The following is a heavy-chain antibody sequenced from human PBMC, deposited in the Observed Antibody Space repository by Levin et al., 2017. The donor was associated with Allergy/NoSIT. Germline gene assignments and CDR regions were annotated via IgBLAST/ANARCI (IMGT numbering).Heavy chain of an antibody. V-gene: IGHV3-30*04. Sequence: GESLKISCRVSGFSFSNHAMHWVRQPPAKGLEWVATISYDGSSEYYADSVRGRFTVSRDNSKNKLDLQMNSLSAEDTGLYFCARDWTVVAADTTNTILYDQWGQGMLVTVSS. CDR1: GFSFSNHA. J-gene: IGHJ4*02. CDR2: ISYDGSSE. CDR3: ARDWTVVAADTTNTILYDQ. D-gene: IGHD3/OR15-3a*01.